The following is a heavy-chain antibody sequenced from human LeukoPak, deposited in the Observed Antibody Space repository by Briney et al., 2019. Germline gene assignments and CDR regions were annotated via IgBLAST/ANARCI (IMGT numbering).Heavy chain of an antibody. V-gene: IGHV4-4*07. CDR2: IYTSGST. CDR1: GDSISSFY. D-gene: IGHD6-19*01. Sequence: SETLSLTCTVSGDSISSFYWTWIRQPAGKGLEWIGRIYTSGSTNYNPSLKSRVTMSVDTSKNQFSLKLSSVTAADTAVYYCARVQKGSGWYKWFDPWGQGTLVTVSS. J-gene: IGHJ5*02. CDR3: ARVQKGSGWYKWFDP.